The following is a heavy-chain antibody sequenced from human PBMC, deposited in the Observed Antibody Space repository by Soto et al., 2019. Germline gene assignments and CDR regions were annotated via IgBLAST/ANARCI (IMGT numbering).Heavy chain of an antibody. J-gene: IGHJ6*02. D-gene: IGHD2-15*01. Sequence: LRLSCAASGFTFSSYAMHWVRQAPGKGLEWVAVISYDGSNKYYADSVKGRFTISRDNSKNTLYLQMNSLRAEDTAVYYCARDRGGSCYSAGCGMDVWGQGTTVTVSS. V-gene: IGHV3-30-3*01. CDR1: GFTFSSYA. CDR3: ARDRGGSCYSAGCGMDV. CDR2: ISYDGSNK.